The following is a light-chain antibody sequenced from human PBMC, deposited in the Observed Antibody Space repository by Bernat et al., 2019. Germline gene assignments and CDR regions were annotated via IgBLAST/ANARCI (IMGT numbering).Light chain of an antibody. CDR3: QQRDNPPWT. V-gene: IGKV1-39*01. CDR1: QGISVY. CDR2: GAS. Sequence: DIQMTQSPSSLSASVGDTVTITCRASQGISVYLNWYQQKPGKAPKLLIHGASSLQSEVPSRFSGDGSGTEFTLTITSLQPEDFAIYYCQQRDNPPWTFGQGTKVEIK. J-gene: IGKJ1*01.